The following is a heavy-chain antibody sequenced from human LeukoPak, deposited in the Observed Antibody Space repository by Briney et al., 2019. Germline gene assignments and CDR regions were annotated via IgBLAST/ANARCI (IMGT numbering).Heavy chain of an antibody. CDR3: ARDDCGDTCYPGGY. J-gene: IGHJ4*02. CDR2: IKAGNGDT. D-gene: IGHD2-21*01. CDR1: GYIFTKYV. V-gene: IGHV1-3*01. Sequence: ASVKVSCKASGYIFTKYVVHWVRQAPGQRPEWMGWIKAGNGDTKYPQNFQDRLTITRDTSASTVHMELSSLTSEDTALYYCARDDCGDTCYPGGYWGQGTLVTVSS.